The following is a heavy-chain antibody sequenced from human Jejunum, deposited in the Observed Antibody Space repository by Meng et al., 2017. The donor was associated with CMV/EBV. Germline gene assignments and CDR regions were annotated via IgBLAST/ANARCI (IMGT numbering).Heavy chain of an antibody. CDR3: AKSDCDTIHCKRFDY. Sequence: SGFTFSSYAMSWVRQAPGKGLEWVSSISGSGDSTYYADSVKGRFTISRDNSKNTLYLQMNSLRAEDTAVYYCAKSDCDTIHCKRFDYWGQGTLVTVSS. J-gene: IGHJ4*02. CDR2: ISGSGDST. CDR1: GFTFSSYA. V-gene: IGHV3-23*01. D-gene: IGHD2/OR15-2a*01.